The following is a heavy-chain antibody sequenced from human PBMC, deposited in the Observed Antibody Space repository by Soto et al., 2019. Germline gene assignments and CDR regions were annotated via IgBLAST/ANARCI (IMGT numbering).Heavy chain of an antibody. J-gene: IGHJ6*02. D-gene: IGHD4-4*01. CDR3: ARGRGTLTTYYYYYGKDV. CDR1: GDSINSYY. CDR2: IYYSGTT. Sequence: QVQLQESGPGLVKPSETLSLTCTVSGDSINSYYRSWIRQPPGKGLEWIGYIYYSGTTNYNPSLKSRVTISVDTSKNQFSLKLSSVTAADTAVYYCARGRGTLTTYYYYYGKDVWGQGTTVTVSS. V-gene: IGHV4-59*01.